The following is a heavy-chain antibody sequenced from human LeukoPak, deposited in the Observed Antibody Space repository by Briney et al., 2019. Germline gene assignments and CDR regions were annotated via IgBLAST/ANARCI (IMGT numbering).Heavy chain of an antibody. CDR2: INHSGST. Sequence: SETLSLTCAVYGGSFSGYYWSWIRQPPGKGLEWIGEINHSGSTNYNPSLKSRVTISVDTSKNQFSLKLSSVTAADTAVYYCARGPYTYYYDSSGPMGYYYYYMDVWGKGTTVTVSS. CDR1: GGSFSGYY. CDR3: ARGPYTYYYDSSGPMGYYYYYMDV. D-gene: IGHD3-22*01. J-gene: IGHJ6*03. V-gene: IGHV4-34*01.